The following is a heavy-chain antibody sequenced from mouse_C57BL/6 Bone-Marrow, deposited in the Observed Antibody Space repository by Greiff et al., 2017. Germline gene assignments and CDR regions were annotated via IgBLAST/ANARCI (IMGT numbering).Heavy chain of an antibody. CDR1: GYTFTSYW. CDR2: IHPNSGST. J-gene: IGHJ4*01. CDR3: GDGFYAMDY. D-gene: IGHD2-3*01. Sequence: VQLQQPGAELVKPGASVKLSCKASGYTFTSYWMHWVKQRPGQGLEWIGMIHPNSGSTYYNEKFKGKATLTADKSSSTAYMQLSSLTSEDSAVYFCGDGFYAMDYWGQGTSVTVSS. V-gene: IGHV1-64*01.